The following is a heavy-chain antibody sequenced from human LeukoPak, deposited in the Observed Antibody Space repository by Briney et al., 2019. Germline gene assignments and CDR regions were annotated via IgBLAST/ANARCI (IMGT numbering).Heavy chain of an antibody. V-gene: IGHV3-30*01. Sequence: GGSLRLSCAASGFTFSSYAMSWVRQAPGKGLEWVSLISSGGTDEYYADSVKGGFTISRDNSKNTLYLQLNSLRAEDTAVYYCARDSTYYYDSGSSGPHYFDNWGQGTLVTVSP. CDR3: ARDSTYYYDSGSSGPHYFDN. CDR1: GFTFSSYA. CDR2: ISSGGTDE. D-gene: IGHD3-10*01. J-gene: IGHJ4*02.